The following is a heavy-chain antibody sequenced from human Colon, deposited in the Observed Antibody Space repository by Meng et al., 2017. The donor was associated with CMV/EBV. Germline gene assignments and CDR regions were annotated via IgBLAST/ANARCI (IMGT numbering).Heavy chain of an antibody. CDR1: GFVFSGSA. J-gene: IGHJ4*02. D-gene: IGHD6-19*01. CDR2: IRTRPNGHAT. Sequence: GGSLRLSCAASGFVFSGSAMHWVRQASGKGLEWVGRIRTRPNGHATAYAASVEDRFTISRDDSGNTAYLQMTSLRTEDTAVYYCAVLAVAEPISYWGQGTQVTVSS. V-gene: IGHV3-73*01. CDR3: AVLAVAEPISY.